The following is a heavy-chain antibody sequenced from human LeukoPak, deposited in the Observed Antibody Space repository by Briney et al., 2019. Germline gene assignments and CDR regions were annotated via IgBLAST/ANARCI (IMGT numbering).Heavy chain of an antibody. D-gene: IGHD6-19*01. V-gene: IGHV4-59*01. CDR3: ARARDITVAGTWGDNWFDP. Sequence: SETLSLTCTVSGGSISNFYWSWIRQSPGKGLEWIGYIHYRGSTNYNPSLKSRVTISVATSKSQFSLKLSSVTAADTAIYYCARARDITVAGTWGDNWFDPWGQGTLVTVPS. J-gene: IGHJ5*02. CDR2: IHYRGST. CDR1: GGSISNFY.